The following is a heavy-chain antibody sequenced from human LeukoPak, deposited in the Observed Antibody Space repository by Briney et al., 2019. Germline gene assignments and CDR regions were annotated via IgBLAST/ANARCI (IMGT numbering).Heavy chain of an antibody. Sequence: SETLSLTCTVSGGSISSSSYYWGWVRQPPGKGLEWIGSINYSESTHYNPSLKSRVTISVDTSKNQFSLKLSSVTAADTAVYYCAIPSISSSTYDFWGQGTLVTVSS. V-gene: IGHV4-39*01. CDR2: INYSEST. CDR1: GGSISSSSYY. CDR3: AIPSISSSTYDF. D-gene: IGHD6-6*01. J-gene: IGHJ4*02.